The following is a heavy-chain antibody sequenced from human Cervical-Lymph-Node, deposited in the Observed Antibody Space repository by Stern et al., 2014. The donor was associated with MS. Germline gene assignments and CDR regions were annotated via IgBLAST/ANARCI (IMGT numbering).Heavy chain of an antibody. CDR1: GGTFSSYA. CDR2: ITPILGTA. CDR3: AGAGFDSMDWFDP. V-gene: IGHV1-69*01. Sequence: QVQLVQSGAEVKKPGSSVTVSCKASGGTFSSYAISWVRQAPGQGLEWMGGITPILGTANYAQKFQGRVPITADESTSTAYMELSSLRSEDTAVYYCAGAGFDSMDWFDPWGQGTLVTVSS. D-gene: IGHD3-22*01. J-gene: IGHJ5*02.